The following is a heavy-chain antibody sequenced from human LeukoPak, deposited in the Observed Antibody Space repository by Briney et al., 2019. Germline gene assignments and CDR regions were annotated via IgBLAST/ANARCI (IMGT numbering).Heavy chain of an antibody. J-gene: IGHJ4*02. V-gene: IGHV4-59*06. Sequence: PSETLSLTCTVSGGSISSYYWSWIRQHPGKGLEWIGYIYYSGSTYYNPSLKSRVTISVDTSKNQFSLKLSSVTAADTAVYYCARSSRLYYFDYWGQGTLVTVSS. CDR1: GGSISSYY. D-gene: IGHD1-1*01. CDR2: IYYSGST. CDR3: ARSSRLYYFDY.